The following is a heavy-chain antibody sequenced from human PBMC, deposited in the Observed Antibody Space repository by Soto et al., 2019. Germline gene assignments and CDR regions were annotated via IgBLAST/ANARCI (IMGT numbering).Heavy chain of an antibody. D-gene: IGHD6-13*01. Sequence: GWSLRLSCASSVFTFISYAMSWVRQAPGKGLEWVSAISGSGGSTYYADSVKGRFTISRDNSKNTLYLQMNSLRAEDTAVYYCAKAQTGYSSSWSGVWGQGTTVTVSS. CDR3: AKAQTGYSSSWSGV. J-gene: IGHJ6*02. CDR1: VFTFISYA. CDR2: ISGSGGST. V-gene: IGHV3-23*01.